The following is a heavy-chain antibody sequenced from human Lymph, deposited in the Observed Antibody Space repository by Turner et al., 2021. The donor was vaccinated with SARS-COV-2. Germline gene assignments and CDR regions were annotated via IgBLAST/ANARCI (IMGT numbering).Heavy chain of an antibody. Sequence: QVQLQESGPRLVEPLETLSLTCTVSGGSMNSNYWSWIRQPPGKRLEWIGYIYYRGSTNYNPSLKSRVTISVDTTKTQFSLKLTSVTAADTAIYYCARETVNNWVDPWGQGILVTVSS. CDR1: GGSMNSNY. CDR2: IYYRGST. V-gene: IGHV4-59*12. D-gene: IGHD2-21*02. J-gene: IGHJ5*02. CDR3: ARETVNNWVDP.